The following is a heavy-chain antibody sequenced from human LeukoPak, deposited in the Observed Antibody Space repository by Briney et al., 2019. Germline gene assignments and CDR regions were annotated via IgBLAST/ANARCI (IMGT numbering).Heavy chain of an antibody. CDR1: GYSFTSYW. CDR2: IYPGDSDT. CDR3: ARVVRGVIILFDY. V-gene: IGHV5-51*01. J-gene: IGHJ4*02. Sequence: GESLKISCKGSGYSFTSYWIGWVREVPGKGLEWMGIIYPGDSDTRYSPSFQGQVTISADKSISTAYLQWSSLKASDTAMYYCARVVRGVIILFDYWGQGTLVTVSS. D-gene: IGHD3-10*01.